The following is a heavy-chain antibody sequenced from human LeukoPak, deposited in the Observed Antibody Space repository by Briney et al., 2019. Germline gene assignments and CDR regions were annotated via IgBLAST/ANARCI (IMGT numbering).Heavy chain of an antibody. D-gene: IGHD2-8*02. V-gene: IGHV1-46*01. Sequence: ASVRVSCKASGYTFTNYLLHWVRQAPGQGLEWVGRITPSVDTTNYAQKFRDRVTMTRDTSTSTVYMELSSLRSEDTAVYHCVREESGGYFDYWGQGTLVTVSS. J-gene: IGHJ4*02. CDR2: ITPSVDTT. CDR1: GYTFTNYL. CDR3: VREESGGYFDY.